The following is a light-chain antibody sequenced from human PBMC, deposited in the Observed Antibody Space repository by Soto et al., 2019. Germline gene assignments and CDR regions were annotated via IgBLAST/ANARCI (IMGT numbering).Light chain of an antibody. Sequence: EIVLTQSPGTLSLSPGERATLSCRASESVSSDYLAWYQQNSGQAPRLLIHGASSRATGIPDRFRGNGSGTDFTLTISRVETEDFAVFYCQQYGSSPVTFGQGTKVEIK. CDR3: QQYGSSPVT. J-gene: IGKJ1*01. V-gene: IGKV3-20*01. CDR2: GAS. CDR1: ESVSSDY.